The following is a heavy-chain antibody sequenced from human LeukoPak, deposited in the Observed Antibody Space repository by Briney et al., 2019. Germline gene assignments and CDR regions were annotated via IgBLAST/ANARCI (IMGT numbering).Heavy chain of an antibody. CDR3: AREQVELSPLFDY. D-gene: IGHD1-26*01. Sequence: SETLSLTCTVSGGSISSSSYYWGWIRQPPGKGLEWIGSIYYSGSTYYNPSLKSRVTISVDTSKNQFSLKLSSVTAADTAVYYCAREQVELSPLFDYWGQGTLVTVSS. J-gene: IGHJ4*02. CDR2: IYYSGST. V-gene: IGHV4-39*07. CDR1: GGSISSSSYY.